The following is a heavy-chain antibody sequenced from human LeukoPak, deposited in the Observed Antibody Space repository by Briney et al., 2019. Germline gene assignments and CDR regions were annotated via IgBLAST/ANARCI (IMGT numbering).Heavy chain of an antibody. CDR3: ATDRGSSWYNDAFDI. Sequence: GASVKVSCKASGYTFTGYYMHWVRQAPGQGLEWMGWINPNSGGTNYAQKFQGRVTMTRDTSISTAYMELSRLRSDDTAVYYCATDRGSSWYNDAFDIWGQGTMVTVSS. V-gene: IGHV1-2*02. CDR1: GYTFTGYY. D-gene: IGHD6-13*01. CDR2: INPNSGGT. J-gene: IGHJ3*02.